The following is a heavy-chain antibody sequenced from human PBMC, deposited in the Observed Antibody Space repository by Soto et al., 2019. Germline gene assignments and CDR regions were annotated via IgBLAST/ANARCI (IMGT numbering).Heavy chain of an antibody. Sequence: QVQLVQSGAEVKKPGSSVKVSCKASGGTFSSYAISWVRQAPGQGLGWMGGIIPIFGTANYAQKFQGRVTITADESTSTAYMELSSLRSEDTAVYYCARLTLGYCSGGSCPVDYWGQGTLVTVSS. CDR2: IIPIFGTA. J-gene: IGHJ4*02. D-gene: IGHD2-15*01. CDR1: GGTFSSYA. CDR3: ARLTLGYCSGGSCPVDY. V-gene: IGHV1-69*01.